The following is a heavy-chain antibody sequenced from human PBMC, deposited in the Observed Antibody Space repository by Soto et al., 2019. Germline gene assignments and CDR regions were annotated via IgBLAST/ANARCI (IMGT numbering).Heavy chain of an antibody. CDR1: GFTYDDCD. V-gene: IGHV3-9*01. CDR2: ISWNSGRT. Sequence: EVQLVESGGGLVQPGRSLRLSCAASGFTYDDCDMHWVRQAPGKGLEWVSAISWNSGRTAYADSVKGRFTISRDNAKNSLYLQMNSLRAEDTALYHCAKGRGGSYGGDSFDYWGQGTLVTVSS. D-gene: IGHD1-26*01. CDR3: AKGRGGSYGGDSFDY. J-gene: IGHJ4*02.